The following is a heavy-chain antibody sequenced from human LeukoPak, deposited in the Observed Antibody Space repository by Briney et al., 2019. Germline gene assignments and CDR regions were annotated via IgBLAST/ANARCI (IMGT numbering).Heavy chain of an antibody. Sequence: PGGSLRLSCAASGFTVSSTYMSWVRQAPGKGLEWVSVIYSGGSTYYADSVKGRFIISRDNSKNTLYLQLNSPRAEDKAVYYCARGRYPHAFDIWGQGTMVTVSS. CDR2: IYSGGST. CDR1: GFTVSSTY. CDR3: ARGRYPHAFDI. V-gene: IGHV3-66*02. J-gene: IGHJ3*02. D-gene: IGHD6-19*01.